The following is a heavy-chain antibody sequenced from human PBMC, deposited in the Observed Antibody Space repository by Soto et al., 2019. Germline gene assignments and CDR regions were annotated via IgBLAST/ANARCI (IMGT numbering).Heavy chain of an antibody. CDR1: GFTFSSYA. CDR3: ARVRSRVRGVIPTRAYYYGMDV. D-gene: IGHD3-10*01. Sequence: GGSLRLSCAASGFTFSSYAMHWVRQAPGKGLEWVAVISYDGSNKYYADSVKGRFTISRDNSKNTLYLQMNSLRAEDTAVYYCARVRSRVRGVIPTRAYYYGMDVWGQGTTVTVSS. V-gene: IGHV3-30-3*01. J-gene: IGHJ6*02. CDR2: ISYDGSNK.